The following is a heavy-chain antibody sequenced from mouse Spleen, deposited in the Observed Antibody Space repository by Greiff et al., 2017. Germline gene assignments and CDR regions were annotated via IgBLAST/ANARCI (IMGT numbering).Heavy chain of an antibody. CDR2: IHPSDSDT. Sequence: QVQLKQPGAELVKPGASVKVSCKASGYTFTSYWMHWVKQRPGQGLEWIGRIHPSDSDTNYNQKFKGKATLTVDKSSSTAYMQLSSLTSEDSAVYYCAIGDSYDVGTSWFAYWGQGTLVTVSA. CDR1: GYTFTSYW. J-gene: IGHJ3*01. CDR3: AIGDSYDVGTSWFAY. D-gene: IGHD2-12*01. V-gene: IGHV1-74*01.